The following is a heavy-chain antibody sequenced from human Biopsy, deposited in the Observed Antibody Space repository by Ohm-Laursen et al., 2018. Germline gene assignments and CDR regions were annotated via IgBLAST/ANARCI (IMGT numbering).Heavy chain of an antibody. CDR2: INPHGGRT. J-gene: IGHJ5*02. D-gene: IGHD3-10*01. V-gene: IGHV1-46*01. CDR1: GYTFTSFY. CDR3: ARADPPLFYYGSGSSNWFDP. Sequence: SGKVSCKSSGYTFTSFYMHWVRQAPGQGLEWVGIINPHGGRTGYAQKFQGRVTMTRNTSISTAYMELSSLRSEDTAVYFCARADPPLFYYGSGSSNWFDPWGQGTLVTVPS.